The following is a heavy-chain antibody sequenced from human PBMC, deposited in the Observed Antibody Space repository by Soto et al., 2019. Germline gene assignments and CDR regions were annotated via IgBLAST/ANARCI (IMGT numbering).Heavy chain of an antibody. CDR1: GGTFSSYA. Sequence: QVQLVQSGAEVKKPGSSVKVSCKASGGTFSSYAISWVRQAPGQGLEWMGGISPSFGTANYSQKFQGRVTITADESTSPAYMELSSLRSEETAVYYCARVVTVLKSFHYWYFDLWGRGTLVTVSS. CDR2: ISPSFGTA. D-gene: IGHD4-17*01. V-gene: IGHV1-69*12. CDR3: ARVVTVLKSFHYWYFDL. J-gene: IGHJ2*01.